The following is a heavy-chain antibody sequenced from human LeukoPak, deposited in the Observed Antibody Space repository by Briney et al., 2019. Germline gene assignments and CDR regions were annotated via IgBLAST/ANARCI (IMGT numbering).Heavy chain of an antibody. CDR2: INPSGGST. CDR3: ARGPRITLVRGGQWYHYMDV. Sequence: ASVKVSCKAFGYKLTDNWIHLVRQAPGQGLEWMGLINPSGGSTNYAQKFQGRVTMTRDTSTSTVYMELSSLRSEDTAVYYCARGPRITLVRGGQWYHYMDVWGKGTTVTISS. J-gene: IGHJ6*03. V-gene: IGHV1-46*01. D-gene: IGHD3-10*01. CDR1: GYKLTDNW.